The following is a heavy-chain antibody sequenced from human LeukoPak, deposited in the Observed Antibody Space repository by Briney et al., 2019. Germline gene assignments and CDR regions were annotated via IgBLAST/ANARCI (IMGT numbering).Heavy chain of an antibody. J-gene: IGHJ4*02. Sequence: SETLSLTCAVYGGSFSGYYWSWIRQPPGKGLEWIGEINHSGSTNYNPSLKSRVTISVDTSKNQFSLKLSSVTAADTAVYYCARETQLEYFDYWGLGTLVTVSS. D-gene: IGHD3-3*01. V-gene: IGHV4-34*01. CDR1: GGSFSGYY. CDR3: ARETQLEYFDY. CDR2: INHSGST.